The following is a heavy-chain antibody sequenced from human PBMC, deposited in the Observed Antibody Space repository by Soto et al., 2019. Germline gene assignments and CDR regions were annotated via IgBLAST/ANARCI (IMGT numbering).Heavy chain of an antibody. J-gene: IGHJ4*02. V-gene: IGHV4-34*01. CDR3: ARGRGGYSYGGLDY. CDR2: ISHSGSP. D-gene: IGHD5-18*01. Sequence: SETLSLTCGVYGGSFNAHYWSWIRQPPGKGLEWIGEISHSGSPNYNPSLKSRLTISVDTSKNQFSLTLSSVTAADTAVYYCARGRGGYSYGGLDYWGQGTLVTVS. CDR1: GGSFNAHY.